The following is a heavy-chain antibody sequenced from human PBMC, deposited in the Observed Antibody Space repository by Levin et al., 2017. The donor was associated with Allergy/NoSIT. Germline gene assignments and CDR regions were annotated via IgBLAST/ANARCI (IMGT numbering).Heavy chain of an antibody. CDR3: ARDPISWYLSNAFDI. J-gene: IGHJ3*02. V-gene: IGHV3-48*02. CDR1: GFTFSTYS. Sequence: GGSLRLSCAASGFTFSTYSMNWVRQAPGKGLEWVSYISSSSDTILYADSLKGRFTISRDNAKNSLYLQMNSLKDEDTAVYYCARDPISWYLSNAFDIWGQGTMVTVSS. CDR2: ISSSSDTI. D-gene: IGHD2-15*01.